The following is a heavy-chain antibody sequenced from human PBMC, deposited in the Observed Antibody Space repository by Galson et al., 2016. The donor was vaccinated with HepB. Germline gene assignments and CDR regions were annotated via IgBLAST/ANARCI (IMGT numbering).Heavy chain of an antibody. CDR1: GFTFHNYE. V-gene: IGHV3-48*03. J-gene: IGHJ6*02. CDR3: AKDIGVVGRYYYYGMDV. D-gene: IGHD1-26*01. CDR2: ISGRDGTI. Sequence: SLRLSCAASGFTFHNYEMNWVRQAPGKGLEWISYISGRDGTIYYADSVKGRFTISSDNSNNSLFLQMNSLRDDDTAVFYCAKDIGVVGRYYYYGMDVWGQGTTVTVPS.